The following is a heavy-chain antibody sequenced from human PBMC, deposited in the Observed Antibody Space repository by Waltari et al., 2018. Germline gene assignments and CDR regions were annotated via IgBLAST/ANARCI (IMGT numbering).Heavy chain of an antibody. CDR3: ARAPPTRYCCGHFDY. Sequence: QVQLVESGGGVVQPGRSLRLSCAASGFTFSSYAMHWVRQAPGKGLEWVAVISYDGSNKYYADSVKGRFTISRDNGKDSLYLQMNSLRAEDTAVYYCARAPPTRYCCGHFDYWGQGTLVTVSS. CDR1: GFTFSSYA. D-gene: IGHD5-18*01. J-gene: IGHJ4*02. V-gene: IGHV3-30*07. CDR2: ISYDGSNK.